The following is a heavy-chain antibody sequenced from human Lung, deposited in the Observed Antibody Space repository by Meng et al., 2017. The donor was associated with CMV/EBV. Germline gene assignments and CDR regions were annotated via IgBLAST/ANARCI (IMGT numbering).Heavy chain of an antibody. D-gene: IGHD7-27*01. CDR3: ARDNNWGPDY. CDR2: IHPHRGDT. Sequence: SXXVSCKASGYTFTAHYFHWVRQAPGQGLEWMGWIHPHRGDTNYAQQFQGRVTLTRDTSINTGYMELTRLTSDDTAVYYCARDNNWGPDYWGHGTLVTVSA. CDR1: GYTFTAHY. J-gene: IGHJ4*03. V-gene: IGHV1-2*02.